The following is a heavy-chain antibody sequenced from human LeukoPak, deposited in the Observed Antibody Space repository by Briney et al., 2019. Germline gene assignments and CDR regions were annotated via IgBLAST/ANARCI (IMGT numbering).Heavy chain of an antibody. D-gene: IGHD6-13*01. Sequence: SETLSLTCTVSGGSTSSYYWSWIRQPPGKGLEWIGEINHSGSANYNPSLKSRVTISVDASKSQFSLRLSSVTAADTAVYYCARLTYSNNWYFRRGLDNWFDPWGQGTLVTVSS. J-gene: IGHJ5*02. V-gene: IGHV4-34*01. CDR3: ARLTYSNNWYFRRGLDNWFDP. CDR1: GGSTSSYY. CDR2: INHSGSA.